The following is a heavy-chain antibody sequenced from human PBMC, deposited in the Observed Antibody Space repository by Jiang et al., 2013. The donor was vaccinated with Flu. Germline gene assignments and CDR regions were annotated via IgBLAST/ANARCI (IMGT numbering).Heavy chain of an antibody. CDR2: PEDGET. Sequence: PEDGETIYAQKFQGRVTMTEDTSTDTAYMELSSLRSEDTAVYYCATPYSGSLLVNFDYWGQGTLVTVSS. J-gene: IGHJ4*02. D-gene: IGHD1-26*01. V-gene: IGHV1-24*01. CDR3: ATPYSGSLLVNFDY.